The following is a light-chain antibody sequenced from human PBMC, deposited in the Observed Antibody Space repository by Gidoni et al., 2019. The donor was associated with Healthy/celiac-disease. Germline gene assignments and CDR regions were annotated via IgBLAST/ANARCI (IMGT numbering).Light chain of an antibody. V-gene: IGLV1-40*01. Sequence: QSVLTQPPSVSAAPGPRVTISCTGSSSNIGAGYDVHWYQQLPGTAPKLLIYGNRNRPSVVPDRFSGSKSGTSASLAITGLQAEDEADYYCQSYDSSLSGWDWVFGGGTKLTVL. J-gene: IGLJ3*02. CDR2: GNR. CDR1: SSNIGAGYD. CDR3: QSYDSSLSGWDWV.